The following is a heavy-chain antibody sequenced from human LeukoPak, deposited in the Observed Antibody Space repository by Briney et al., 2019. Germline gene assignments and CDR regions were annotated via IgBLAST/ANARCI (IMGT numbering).Heavy chain of an antibody. Sequence: GGSLRLSCAASGFTFSSYAMHWVRQAPGKGLEWVAVISYDGSNKYYADSVKGRFTISRDNSKNTLYLQMNSLRAEDTAVYYCAKGRGGSGSLPYFDYWGQGTLVTVSS. CDR3: AKGRGGSGSLPYFDY. J-gene: IGHJ4*02. V-gene: IGHV3-30*04. CDR2: ISYDGSNK. CDR1: GFTFSSYA. D-gene: IGHD1-26*01.